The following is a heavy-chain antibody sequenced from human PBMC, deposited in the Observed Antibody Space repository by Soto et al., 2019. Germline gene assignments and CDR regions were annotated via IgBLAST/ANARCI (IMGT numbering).Heavy chain of an antibody. CDR2: ISSNSAYI. CDR1: GFTFRSFT. Sequence: EVQLVESGGGPVKPGGSLRLSCAASGFTFRSFTMNWVRQAPGKGLEWVSTISSNSAYIYYTDALRGRFTISRDNAKNSLHLQMNSLRAEDTAVYYCTRDASRDSSAQGWFDPWGPGTLVTVSS. D-gene: IGHD6-13*01. CDR3: TRDASRDSSAQGWFDP. J-gene: IGHJ5*02. V-gene: IGHV3-21*02.